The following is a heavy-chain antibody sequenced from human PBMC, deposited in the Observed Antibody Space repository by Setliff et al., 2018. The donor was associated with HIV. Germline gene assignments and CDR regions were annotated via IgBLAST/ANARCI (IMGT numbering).Heavy chain of an antibody. J-gene: IGHJ4*02. Sequence: SETLSLTCTVSGDSISSGDHYWSWIRQHPGKGLEWIGYNYHTGRTYFNESLKSRVTISVDTSKNQFSLKLNSVTAADTAVYYCAGSVFYGVAATHFDFWGQGTLVTVSS. CDR2: NYHTGRT. CDR3: AGSVFYGVAATHFDF. CDR1: GDSISSGDHY. D-gene: IGHD2-15*01. V-gene: IGHV4-31*03.